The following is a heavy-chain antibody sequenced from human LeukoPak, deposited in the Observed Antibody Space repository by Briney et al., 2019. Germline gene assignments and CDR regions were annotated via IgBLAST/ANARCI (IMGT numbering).Heavy chain of an antibody. CDR2: IYYSGST. V-gene: IGHV4-39*01. Sequence: SETLSLTCTVSGGSISSSSYYWGWIRQPPGKGLEWIGSIYYSGSTYYNPSLKSRVTISVDTSKNQFSLKLSSVTAADTAVYYCARRRYIWNDDGYDAFDIWGQGTMVTVSS. D-gene: IGHD1-1*01. CDR3: ARRRYIWNDDGYDAFDI. CDR1: GGSISSSSYY. J-gene: IGHJ3*02.